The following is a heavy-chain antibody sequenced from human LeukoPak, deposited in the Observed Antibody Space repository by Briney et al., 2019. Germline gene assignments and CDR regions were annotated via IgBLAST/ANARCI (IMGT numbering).Heavy chain of an antibody. CDR2: ISSSCSYI. Sequence: GGSLRLSCAASGFTFSSYSMNWVRQAPGKGPEWVSSISSSCSYIYYADSVKGRFTISRDNAKNSLYLQMNSLRAADTAVYYCARGQQLGTFDYWGQGTLVTVSS. D-gene: IGHD6-13*01. J-gene: IGHJ4*02. CDR1: GFTFSSYS. CDR3: ARGQQLGTFDY. V-gene: IGHV3-21*01.